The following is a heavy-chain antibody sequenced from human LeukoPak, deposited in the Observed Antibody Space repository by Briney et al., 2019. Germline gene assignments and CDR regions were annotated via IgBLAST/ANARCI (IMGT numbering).Heavy chain of an antibody. CDR2: INHSGST. CDR3: ARLRRYYYDSSVKGAFDI. D-gene: IGHD3-22*01. J-gene: IGHJ3*02. Sequence: SETLSLTCAVYGGSFSGYYWSWIRQPPGKGLEWFGEINHSGSTNYNQALKSRVTLSVVTSKNQFSLKMSSVTAADTAVYYCARLRRYYYDSSVKGAFDIWGQGTMVTVS. V-gene: IGHV4-34*01. CDR1: GGSFSGYY.